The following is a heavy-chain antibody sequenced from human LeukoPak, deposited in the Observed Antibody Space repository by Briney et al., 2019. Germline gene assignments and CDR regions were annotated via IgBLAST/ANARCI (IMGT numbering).Heavy chain of an antibody. CDR2: INPRSGGT. Sequence: ASVKVSCKASGYTFTGYYMHWVRQAPGQGLEWMGWINPRSGGTNYAQKFQGRVTMTRDTSISTAYMELSRLRSDDTAVYYCASNLGGIATSKNRGSFYYYYYMDVWGKGTTVTVSS. V-gene: IGHV1-2*02. D-gene: IGHD6-13*01. CDR3: ASNLGGIATSKNRGSFYYYYYMDV. CDR1: GYTFTGYY. J-gene: IGHJ6*03.